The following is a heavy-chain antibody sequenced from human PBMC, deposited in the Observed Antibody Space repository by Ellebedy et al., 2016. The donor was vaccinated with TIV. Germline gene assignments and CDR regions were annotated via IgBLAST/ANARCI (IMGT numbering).Heavy chain of an antibody. V-gene: IGHV3-30*04. CDR1: GFSFSTYA. CDR3: ARAADYGDYYFDY. Sequence: PGGSLRLSCAASGFSFSTYAMHWVRQAPGKGLEWVAVIAFDGRNKYYSDSVKGRFTTSRDNSKNTLYLQMNSLRADDTAVYYCARAADYGDYYFDYWGQGTLVTVSS. J-gene: IGHJ4*02. CDR2: IAFDGRNK. D-gene: IGHD4-17*01.